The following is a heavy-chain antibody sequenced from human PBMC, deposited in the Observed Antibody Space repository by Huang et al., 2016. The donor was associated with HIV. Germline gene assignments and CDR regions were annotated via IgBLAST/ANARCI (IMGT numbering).Heavy chain of an antibody. J-gene: IGHJ4*02. D-gene: IGHD3-3*01. V-gene: IGHV3-30*02. CDR3: AKDLTYTFGRHFDY. Sequence: QVQLVESGGGVVQPGGSLRLSCSASGFTFGCFGMHWVRQAPGKGLEVVAFIRYDGNNYYYADSVRGRFTISRDNSKDTLYLQMNRLRPDDSAVYYCAKDLTYTFGRHFDYWGRGTLVTVSS. CDR1: GFTFGCFG. CDR2: IRYDGNNY.